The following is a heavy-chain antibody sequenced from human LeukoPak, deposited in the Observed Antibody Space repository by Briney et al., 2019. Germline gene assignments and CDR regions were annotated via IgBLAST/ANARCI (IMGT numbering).Heavy chain of an antibody. Sequence: PGGSLRLSCAASAFTFSSYAMSWVRQAPGKGLEWVSAISGSGGSTYYADSVKGRFTISRDNSKNTLYLQMNSLRAEDTAVYYCAKESGYCSGGSCYDVIGYFQHWGQGTLVTVSS. CDR3: AKESGYCSGGSCYDVIGYFQH. V-gene: IGHV3-23*01. J-gene: IGHJ1*01. D-gene: IGHD2-15*01. CDR1: AFTFSSYA. CDR2: ISGSGGST.